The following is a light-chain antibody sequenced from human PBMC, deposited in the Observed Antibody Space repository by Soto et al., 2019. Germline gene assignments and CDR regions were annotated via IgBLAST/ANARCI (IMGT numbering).Light chain of an antibody. J-gene: IGKJ4*01. V-gene: IGKV3-11*01. CDR3: QQRSNLLT. CDR2: DAS. CDR1: QSVSRY. Sequence: EIVLTQSPATLSLSPGERATLYCRASQSVSRYLAWYQQKPGQAPSLLIYDASNRATGIPARFSGSGSGTDFTLTISSLEPENFAVYYCQQRSNLLTFGGGTRVEIK.